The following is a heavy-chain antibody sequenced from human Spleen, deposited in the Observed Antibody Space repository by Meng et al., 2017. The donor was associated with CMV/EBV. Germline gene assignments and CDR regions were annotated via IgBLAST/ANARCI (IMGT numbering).Heavy chain of an antibody. CDR2: ISGSGGST. D-gene: IGHD1-26*01. J-gene: IGHJ4*02. V-gene: IGHV3-23*01. Sequence: CAGYGFTFNTYAMIWVRQAPGKGLEWVSAISGSGGSTYYADSVKGRFTISRDNFENTLYLQMDSLRAEDTAVYYCAGGRGSYFQGDFWGQGTLVTVSS. CDR1: GFTFNTYA. CDR3: AGGRGSYFQGDF.